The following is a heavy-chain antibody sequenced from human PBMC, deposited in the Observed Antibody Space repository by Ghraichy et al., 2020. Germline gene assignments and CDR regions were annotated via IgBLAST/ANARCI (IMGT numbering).Heavy chain of an antibody. CDR3: AKTGLDYDYWSGAYYYYMDV. CDR1: EFSFSAYW. J-gene: IGHJ6*03. CDR2: IKQDASEE. Sequence: GESLNISCAASEFSFSAYWMTWVRQAPGKGLEWVANIKQDASEEYYVDSVKGRFTISRDNSKNSLYLQMNSLRAEDTAVYYCAKTGLDYDYWSGAYYYYMDVWGKGATVTVSS. D-gene: IGHD3-3*01. V-gene: IGHV3-7*01.